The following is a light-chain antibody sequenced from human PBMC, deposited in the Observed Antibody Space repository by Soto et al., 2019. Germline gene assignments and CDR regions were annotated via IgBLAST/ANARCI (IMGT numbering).Light chain of an antibody. J-gene: IGKJ1*01. V-gene: IGKV1-5*01. CDR1: QSISSW. Sequence: DIQMTQSPSTLSASVGDRVTITCRASQSISSWLAWYQQKPGKAPKLLMYDASSLERGVPSRFSGNGSGTDFTLTISRLEPEDFAVYYCQQYGSLSWAFGQGTKVDIK. CDR3: QQYGSLSWA. CDR2: DAS.